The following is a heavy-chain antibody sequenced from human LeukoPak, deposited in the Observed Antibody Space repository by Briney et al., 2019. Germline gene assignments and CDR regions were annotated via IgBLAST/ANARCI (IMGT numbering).Heavy chain of an antibody. V-gene: IGHV3-7*03. CDR1: GFNFRDHW. CDR3: ARSNYGGGGYYFDY. Sequence: TGGSLRLSCAVSGFNFRDHWMDWVRQAPGKGLQWVGHIKNEGSETYYLDSLKGRFSISRDNTNNALYLQMNSLRVEDTAVYYCARSNYGGGGYYFDYWGQGTLVTVSS. CDR2: IKNEGSET. D-gene: IGHD4-11*01. J-gene: IGHJ4*02.